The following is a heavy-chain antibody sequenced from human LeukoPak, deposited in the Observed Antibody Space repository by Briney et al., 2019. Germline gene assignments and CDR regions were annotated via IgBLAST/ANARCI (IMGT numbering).Heavy chain of an antibody. D-gene: IGHD5-12*01. V-gene: IGHV3-7*01. J-gene: IGHJ4*02. CDR3: ATKIVATIWENDY. CDR2: IKQDGSET. CDR1: GFTFSKNW. Sequence: GGSLRLSCAASGFTFSKNWMNWVRQAPGKGLEWVAIIKQDGSETYYVDSVKGRFTISRDNAKNSLYLQMNSLRAEDTAVYYCATKIVATIWENDYWGQGTLVTVSS.